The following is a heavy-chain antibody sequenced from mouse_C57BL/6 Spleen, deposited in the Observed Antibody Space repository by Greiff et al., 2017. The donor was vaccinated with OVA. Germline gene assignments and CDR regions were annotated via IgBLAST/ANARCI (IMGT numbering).Heavy chain of an antibody. D-gene: IGHD3-1*01. V-gene: IGHV2-9*01. CDR3: AKQDFGAFAD. CDR2: IWGGGST. J-gene: IGHJ3*01. CDR1: GFSLTSYG. Sequence: VQLKESGPGLVAPSPSLSITCTVSGFSLTSYGVDWVRQPPGKGLEWLGVIWGGGSTTYNLALMSSLSISKDNSKSQVFLKMNSLQTDDAGMYYCAKQDFGAFADWGQGTLVTVSA.